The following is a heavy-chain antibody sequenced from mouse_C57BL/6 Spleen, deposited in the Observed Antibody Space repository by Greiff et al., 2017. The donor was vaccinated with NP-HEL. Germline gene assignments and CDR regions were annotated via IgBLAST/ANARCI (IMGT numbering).Heavy chain of an antibody. CDR3: ARRHDPDGGYFDY. CDR1: GYTFTSYW. V-gene: IGHV1-64*01. J-gene: IGHJ2*01. CDR2: IHPNSGST. Sequence: QVQLQQPGAELVKPGASVKLSCKASGYTFTSYWMHWVKQRPGQGLEWIGMIHPNSGSTNYNEKFKSKATLTVDKSSSPAYMQLSSLTSEDSAVYYCARRHDPDGGYFDYWGQGTTLTVSS. D-gene: IGHD2-3*01.